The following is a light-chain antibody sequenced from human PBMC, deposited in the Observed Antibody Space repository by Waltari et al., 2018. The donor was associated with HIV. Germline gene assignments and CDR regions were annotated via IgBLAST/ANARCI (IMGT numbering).Light chain of an antibody. CDR2: RAS. CDR1: QSVGSR. V-gene: IGKV1-5*03. J-gene: IGKJ2*01. Sequence: DIQMTQSPSALSASVGGRATIICRASQSVGSRLAWYQQKPGKAPKLLIYRASTLEKGVPSRFTGSGSVTEFTLTISSLQPEDVGTYYCQQYDTYLTFGQGTRLEMK. CDR3: QQYDTYLT.